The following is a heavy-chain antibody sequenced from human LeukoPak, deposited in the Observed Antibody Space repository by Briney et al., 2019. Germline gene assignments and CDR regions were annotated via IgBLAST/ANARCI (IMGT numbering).Heavy chain of an antibody. Sequence: SETLSLTCAVYGGSFSGYYWSWIRQPPGKGLEWIGEINHSGSTNYNPSLKSRVTMSVDTSKNQFSLKLSSVTAADTAVYYCARLITYYYGSGSYSSGRWFDPWGQGALVTVSS. CDR1: GGSFSGYY. CDR3: ARLITYYYGSGSYSSGRWFDP. D-gene: IGHD3-10*01. J-gene: IGHJ5*02. CDR2: INHSGST. V-gene: IGHV4-34*01.